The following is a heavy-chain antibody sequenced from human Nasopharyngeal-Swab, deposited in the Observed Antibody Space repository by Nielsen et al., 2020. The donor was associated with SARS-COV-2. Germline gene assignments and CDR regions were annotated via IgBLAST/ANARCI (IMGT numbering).Heavy chain of an antibody. V-gene: IGHV3-48*04. CDR2: ISSSSSTI. CDR3: ARLGWIAAAGTGKSD. Sequence: GESLKISCAASGFTFSSYSMNWVRQAPGKGLEWVSYISSSSSTIYYADSVKGRFTISRDNAKNSLYLQMNSLRAEDTAVYYCARLGWIAAAGTGKSDWGQGTLVTVSS. D-gene: IGHD6-13*01. CDR1: GFTFSSYS. J-gene: IGHJ4*02.